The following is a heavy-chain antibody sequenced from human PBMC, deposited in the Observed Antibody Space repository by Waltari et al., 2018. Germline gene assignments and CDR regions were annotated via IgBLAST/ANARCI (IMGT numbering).Heavy chain of an antibody. D-gene: IGHD3-16*01. J-gene: IGHJ6*02. CDR1: GFTLSSSP. V-gene: IGHV3-23*01. CDR2: ISGSGAAI. CDR3: AEAGLYVRDYYYDYSMGV. Sequence: EVQLLESGGGLVQPGGSLRLYCAASGFTLSSSPLSLVRQAPGKGLEWVSSISGSGAAIYYADSVKGRFTISRDNSKNTLYLQMISLRAEDTAVYYCAEAGLYVRDYYYDYSMGVWGQGTTVTVSS.